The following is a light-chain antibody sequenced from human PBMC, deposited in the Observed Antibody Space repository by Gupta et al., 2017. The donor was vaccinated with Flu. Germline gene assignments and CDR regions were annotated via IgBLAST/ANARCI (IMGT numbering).Light chain of an antibody. CDR2: AAS. V-gene: IGKV1-39*01. CDR1: ESVRSY. Sequence: DIQMTQSPSSLSASVGDRVTITCRASESVRSYLHWYQQKPGKAPKLLIYAASSLQSGVPPRFSGDGSRTECTLTIDSLQPEDFATYYGQQSYDADSLTFGGGTTVEV. CDR3: QQSYDADSLT. J-gene: IGKJ4*01.